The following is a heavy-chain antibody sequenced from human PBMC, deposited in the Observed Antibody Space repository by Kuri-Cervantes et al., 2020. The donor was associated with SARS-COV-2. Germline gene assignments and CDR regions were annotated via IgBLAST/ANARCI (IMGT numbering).Heavy chain of an antibody. CDR1: GGSISSSSYY. D-gene: IGHD3-3*01. Sequence: GSLRLSCTVSGGSISSSSYYWGWIRQPPGKGLEWIGSIYYSGSTYYNPSLKSRVTISVDTSKNQFSLKLSSVTTADTAVYYCARQMMSSITIFGVVITRNWFDPWGQGTLVTVSS. CDR2: IYYSGST. V-gene: IGHV4-39*01. J-gene: IGHJ5*02. CDR3: ARQMMSSITIFGVVITRNWFDP.